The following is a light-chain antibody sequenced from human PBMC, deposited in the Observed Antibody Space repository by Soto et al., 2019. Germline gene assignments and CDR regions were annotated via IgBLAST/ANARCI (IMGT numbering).Light chain of an antibody. CDR2: DAS. Sequence: DIQMTQSPSSLSASVGDRVTITCQASQDISNYLNWYQQKPGKAPKLLIYDASNLETGVPSRFSGSGSGTDFTFTISSLKPEDIATYYCQQYDNLPRLTFGGGTKVDIK. CDR1: QDISNY. CDR3: QQYDNLPRLT. J-gene: IGKJ4*01. V-gene: IGKV1-33*01.